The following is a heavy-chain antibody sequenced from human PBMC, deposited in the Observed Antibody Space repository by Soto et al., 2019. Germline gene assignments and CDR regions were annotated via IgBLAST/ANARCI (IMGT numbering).Heavy chain of an antibody. Sequence: GASVKVSCKASGYTFFNYDMSWVRQAPGQGLEWMGWISGYNGNTHYAQKFQGRVTMTRDTSTSTAYMELSSLRSEDTAVYYCARDQGWELLRWGQGTLVTVSS. CDR1: GYTFFNYD. J-gene: IGHJ4*02. V-gene: IGHV1-18*01. CDR3: ARDQGWELLR. CDR2: ISGYNGNT. D-gene: IGHD1-26*01.